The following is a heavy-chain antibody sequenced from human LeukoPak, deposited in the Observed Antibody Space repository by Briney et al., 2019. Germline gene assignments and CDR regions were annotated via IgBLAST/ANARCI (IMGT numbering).Heavy chain of an antibody. Sequence: PGGSLRLSCAASGFTVSSNYMSWVRQAPGKGLEWVSVIYSGGSTYYADSVKGRFTISRDNSKNTLYHQMNSLRAEDTAVYYCAREQYYYDSSGYSYWGQGTLVTVSS. CDR1: GFTVSSNY. D-gene: IGHD3-22*01. J-gene: IGHJ4*02. CDR3: AREQYYYDSSGYSY. V-gene: IGHV3-66*02. CDR2: IYSGGST.